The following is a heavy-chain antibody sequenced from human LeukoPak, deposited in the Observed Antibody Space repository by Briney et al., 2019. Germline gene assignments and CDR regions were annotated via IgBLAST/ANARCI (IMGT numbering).Heavy chain of an antibody. CDR3: ARDASSSTSCYEGVTSDY. Sequence: GASVKVSCKASGYTFTSYGISGVRQAPGQGLEWMGWISAYNGNTNYAQKLQGRVTMTTDTSTSTAYMELRSLRSDDTAVYYCARDASSSTSCYEGVTSDYWGQGTLVTVSS. D-gene: IGHD2-2*01. V-gene: IGHV1-18*01. J-gene: IGHJ4*02. CDR2: ISAYNGNT. CDR1: GYTFTSYG.